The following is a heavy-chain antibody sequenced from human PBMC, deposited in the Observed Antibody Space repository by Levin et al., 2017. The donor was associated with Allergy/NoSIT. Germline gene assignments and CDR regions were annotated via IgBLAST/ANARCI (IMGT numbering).Heavy chain of an antibody. CDR2: IYPGDSDT. V-gene: IGHV5-51*01. J-gene: IGHJ5*02. CDR1: GYTFTSHW. D-gene: IGHD3-16*01. Sequence: PGGSLRLSCRTSGYTFTSHWIGWVRQMPGKGLEWMGIIYPGDSDTRYSPSFEGQVTIPVDTSITTAYLQWNSLKTSDTAIYYCARMNLAANWFDPWGQGTLVTVSP. CDR3: ARMNLAANWFDP.